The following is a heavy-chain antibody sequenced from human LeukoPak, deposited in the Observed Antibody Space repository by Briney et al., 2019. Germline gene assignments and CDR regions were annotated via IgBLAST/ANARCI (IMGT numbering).Heavy chain of an antibody. CDR2: IWYDGINK. CDR3: ARGMVGATYFDH. J-gene: IGHJ4*02. CDR1: GFTFSSYG. D-gene: IGHD1-26*01. V-gene: IGHV3-33*01. Sequence: GRSLRLSCAASGFTFSSYGMHWVRQAPGKGLEWVAVIWYDGINKYYADSVQGRFTISRDNSKTTLYLQMNGLRAEGTAVYYCARGMVGATYFDHWGQGTLVTVSS.